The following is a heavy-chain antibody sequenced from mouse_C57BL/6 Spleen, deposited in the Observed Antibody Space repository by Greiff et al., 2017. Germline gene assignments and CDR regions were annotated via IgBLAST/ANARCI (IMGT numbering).Heavy chain of an antibody. CDR2: ISRGSSTI. CDR1: GFTFSDYG. Sequence: EVKVVESGGGLVKPGGSLKLSCAASGFTFSDYGMHWVRQAPEKGLEWVAYISRGSSTIYYADTVKGRFTISRDNAKNTLFLQMTSLRSEDTAVEDGAWPLLVRYWYFDVWGTGTTVTVSS. D-gene: IGHD1-1*01. V-gene: IGHV5-17*01. CDR3: AWPLLVRYWYFDV. J-gene: IGHJ1*03.